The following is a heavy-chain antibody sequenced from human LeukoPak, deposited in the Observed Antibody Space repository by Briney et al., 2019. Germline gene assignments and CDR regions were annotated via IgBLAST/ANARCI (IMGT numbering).Heavy chain of an antibody. CDR3: ARDPSNCSSTSCYNYYYYMDV. CDR1: GGSISGHY. V-gene: IGHV4-4*07. CDR2: IYTSGST. D-gene: IGHD2-2*01. J-gene: IGHJ6*03. Sequence: SETLSLTCTVSGGSISGHYWIWIRRPAGKGLEWIGRIYTSGSTNYNPSLKSRVTVSVDTSKNQFSLKLSSVTAADTAVYYCARDPSNCSSTSCYNYYYYMDVWGKGTTVTVSS.